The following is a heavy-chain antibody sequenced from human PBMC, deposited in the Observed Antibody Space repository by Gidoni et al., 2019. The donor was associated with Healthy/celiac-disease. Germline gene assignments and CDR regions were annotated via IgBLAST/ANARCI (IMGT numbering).Heavy chain of an antibody. Sequence: EVQLVESGGGLVQPGGSLRLSCAASGFTFSSYSMNWVRQAPGKGLELVSYSSSSSSTIYYADSVKGRFTISRDNAKNSLYLQMNSLRAEDTAVYYCVATGFGMDVWGQGTTVTVSS. D-gene: IGHD5-12*01. CDR1: GFTFSSYS. J-gene: IGHJ6*02. V-gene: IGHV3-48*01. CDR3: VATGFGMDV. CDR2: SSSSSSTI.